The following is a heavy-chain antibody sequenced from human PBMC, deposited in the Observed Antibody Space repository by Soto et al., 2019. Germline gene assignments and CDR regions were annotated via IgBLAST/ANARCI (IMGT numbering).Heavy chain of an antibody. D-gene: IGHD3-22*01. CDR1: GFTFSSYA. V-gene: IGHV3-30-3*01. Sequence: VGSLRLSCAASGFTFSSYAMHWVRQAPGKGLEWVAVISYDGSNKYYADSVKGRFTISRDNSKNTLYLQMNSLRAEDTAAYYCARDGPYYYDSSGYYYGHWGQGTLVTVSS. J-gene: IGHJ4*02. CDR2: ISYDGSNK. CDR3: ARDGPYYYDSSGYYYGH.